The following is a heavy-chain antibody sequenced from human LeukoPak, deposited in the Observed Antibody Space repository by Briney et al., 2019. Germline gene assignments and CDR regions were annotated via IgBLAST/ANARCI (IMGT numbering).Heavy chain of an antibody. Sequence: SETLSLTCTVSGGSISSYYWSWIRQPPGKGLEWIGYIYYSGSTNYNPSLKSRVTISVDTSKNQFSLKLSSVTAADTAVYYCAREVSQVGATDWGQGTLVTVSS. J-gene: IGHJ4*02. CDR3: AREVSQVGATD. D-gene: IGHD1-26*01. V-gene: IGHV4-59*13. CDR1: GGSISSYY. CDR2: IYYSGST.